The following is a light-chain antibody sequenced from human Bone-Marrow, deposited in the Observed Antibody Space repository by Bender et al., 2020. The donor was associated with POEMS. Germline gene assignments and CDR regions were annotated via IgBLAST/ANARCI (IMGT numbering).Light chain of an antibody. CDR3: AVWDDSLNGWV. CDR2: SSH. CDR1: SSNIGAHA. J-gene: IGLJ3*02. V-gene: IGLV1-44*01. Sequence: QSVLTQPPSASGTPGQRVTISCSGGSSNIGAHAVNWYQHLPGTAPKLLIYSSHRRPSEVPDRFSGPRSGTSASLAISGLQSEDEANYDCAVWDDSLNGWVFGGGTKLTVL.